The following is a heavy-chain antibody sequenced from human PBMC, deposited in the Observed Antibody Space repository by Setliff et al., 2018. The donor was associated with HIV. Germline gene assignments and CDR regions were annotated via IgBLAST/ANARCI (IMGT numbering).Heavy chain of an antibody. J-gene: IGHJ5*02. CDR2: ISAYTGHT. CDR3: ARARLQGIVTAVGPRDNCLDP. CDR1: GYTFTSYF. D-gene: IGHD1-26*01. V-gene: IGHV1-18*04. Sequence: ASVKVSCKASGYTFTSYFIQWVRQAPGQGPEWMGWISAYTGHTDYAPRLLGRVTMTTDTSTSTAYMELRSLTSDDTAVYYCARARLQGIVTAVGPRDNCLDPWGQGTRVTVSS.